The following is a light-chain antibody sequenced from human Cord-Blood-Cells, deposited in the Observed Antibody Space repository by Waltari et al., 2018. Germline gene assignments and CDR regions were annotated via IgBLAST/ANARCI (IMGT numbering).Light chain of an antibody. CDR2: EGS. CDR3: CSYAGSSTWV. V-gene: IGLV2-23*01. J-gene: IGLJ3*02. Sequence: QSALTHPASVSGSPGQSITISCTGTSSDVGSYNLVSWYQQHPGKAPKLMIYEGSKRPSGLSNRFSGSKSGNTASLTISGLQAEDEADYYCCSYAGSSTWVFGGGTKLTVL. CDR1: SSDVGSYNL.